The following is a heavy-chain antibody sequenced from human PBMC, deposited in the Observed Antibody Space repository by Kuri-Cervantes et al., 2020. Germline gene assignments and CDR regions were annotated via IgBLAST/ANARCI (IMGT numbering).Heavy chain of an antibody. J-gene: IGHJ1*01. D-gene: IGHD3-10*01. CDR2: IKRNPDGGTS. Sequence: GESLKISCAASGFTFSYAWMSWVRQPPGKGLEWVDRIKRNPDGGTSDYAAPVKCRFSISRDDSKNMLYLQMNSLKVEDTAVYYCTTLTPSYNNWGQGTLVTVSS. V-gene: IGHV3-15*01. CDR3: TTLTPSYNN. CDR1: GFTFSYAW.